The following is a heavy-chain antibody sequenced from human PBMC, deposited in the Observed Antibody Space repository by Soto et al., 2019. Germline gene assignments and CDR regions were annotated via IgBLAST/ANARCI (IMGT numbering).Heavy chain of an antibody. CDR3: DRGKNWNDHYFDY. J-gene: IGHJ4*02. CDR1: GFAVSSNY. D-gene: IGHD1-1*01. CDR2: IYSGGST. Sequence: EVQLVESGGGLVQPGGSLRLSCAVSGFAVSSNYMSWVRQAPGKGLEWVSVIYSGGSTYYADSVEGRFTISRDNSENTGHLQMNSLRAEATAVYYCDRGKNWNDHYFDYWGQGTLVTVSS. V-gene: IGHV3-66*01.